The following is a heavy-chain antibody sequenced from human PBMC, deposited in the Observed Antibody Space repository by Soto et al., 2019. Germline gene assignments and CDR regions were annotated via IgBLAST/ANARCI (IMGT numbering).Heavy chain of an antibody. Sequence: QVQLVQSGAEVKKPGASVKVSCKASGYTFTSYYMHWVRQAPGQGLEWMGIINANGGSTSYAQKFQGRVTMTRDPSTNTIYMELTSLTSEDTAVYYCARDSPPDYWGQGTLVTVSS. V-gene: IGHV1-46*01. CDR3: ARDSPPDY. J-gene: IGHJ4*02. CDR1: GYTFTSYY. CDR2: INANGGST.